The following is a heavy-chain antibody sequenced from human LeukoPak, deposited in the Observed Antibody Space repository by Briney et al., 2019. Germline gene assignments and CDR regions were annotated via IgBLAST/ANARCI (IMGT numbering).Heavy chain of an antibody. J-gene: IGHJ4*02. D-gene: IGHD3-10*01. CDR3: AKSPYYYGSGSYSPFDY. Sequence: GGSLRLSCAASGFTFSSYAMSWVRQAPGKGLEWVSATSGSGGSTYYADSVKGRFTISRDNSKNTLYLQMNSLRAEDTAVYYCAKSPYYYGSGSYSPFDYWGQGTLVTVSS. CDR2: TSGSGGST. CDR1: GFTFSSYA. V-gene: IGHV3-23*01.